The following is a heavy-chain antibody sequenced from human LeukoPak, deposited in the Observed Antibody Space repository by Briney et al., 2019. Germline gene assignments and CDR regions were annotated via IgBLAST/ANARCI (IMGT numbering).Heavy chain of an antibody. CDR2: IYYSGST. Sequence: PSETLSLTCTVSGGSISSGGYYWSWIRQHPGKGLEWIGYIYYSGSTYYNPSLKSRVTISVDTSKNQFSLKLSSVTAADTAVYYCAREKRGFGELLSYYFDYWGQGTLVTVSS. V-gene: IGHV4-31*03. D-gene: IGHD3-10*01. CDR3: AREKRGFGELLSYYFDY. J-gene: IGHJ4*02. CDR1: GGSISSGGYY.